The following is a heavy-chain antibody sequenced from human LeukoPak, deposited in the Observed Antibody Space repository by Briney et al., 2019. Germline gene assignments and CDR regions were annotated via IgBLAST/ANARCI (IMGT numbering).Heavy chain of an antibody. D-gene: IGHD3-10*01. Sequence: DSVKVSCKASGYTFSGTGRYLYWLRQDPGQGLECMGWIHPNNGDTAYAQKFEGRVAMTRDTSISTAYMELRRLRPDDTAVYFCARDGPAQMVDLDYWGQGTLVTVSS. CDR1: GYTFSGTGRY. V-gene: IGHV1-2*02. J-gene: IGHJ4*02. CDR2: IHPNNGDT. CDR3: ARDGPAQMVDLDY.